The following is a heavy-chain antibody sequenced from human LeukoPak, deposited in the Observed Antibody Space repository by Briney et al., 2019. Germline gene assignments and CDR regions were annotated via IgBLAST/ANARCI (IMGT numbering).Heavy chain of an antibody. CDR1: GFTFNSYE. Sequence: PGGSLRLSCAASGFTFNSYEMNWVRQAPGKGLEWVAYISNTGSSIFYADSVKGRFTISRDNAKNSLYLQMNSLIADDTASYYCAREGLGGGAPFDYWGQGTLVTVSS. J-gene: IGHJ4*02. CDR3: AREGLGGGAPFDY. D-gene: IGHD2-21*01. V-gene: IGHV3-48*03. CDR2: ISNTGSSI.